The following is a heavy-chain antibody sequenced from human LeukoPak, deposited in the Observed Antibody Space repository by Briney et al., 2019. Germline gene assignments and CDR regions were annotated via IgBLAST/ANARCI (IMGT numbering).Heavy chain of an antibody. CDR1: GGSISSGDYY. CDR2: IYYSGST. J-gene: IGHJ6*02. D-gene: IGHD5-18*01. Sequence: PSETLSLTCTVSGGSISSGDYYWSWIRQPPGKGLEWIGYIYYSGSTYYNPSLKSRVTISVDTSKNQFSLKLSSVTAADTAVYYCARDNVDTAMPNYYYYYGMDVWGQGTTVTVSS. CDR3: ARDNVDTAMPNYYYYYGMDV. V-gene: IGHV4-30-4*01.